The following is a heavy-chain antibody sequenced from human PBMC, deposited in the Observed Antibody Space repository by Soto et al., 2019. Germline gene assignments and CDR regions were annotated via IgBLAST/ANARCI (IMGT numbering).Heavy chain of an antibody. CDR2: LSGSGGTT. Sequence: EVQLLESGGGLVQPGGSLRLSCASSGFAFSSYAMTWVHQAPGKGLEWVSPLSGSGGTTYSADSVSGRFTVARDNSKNTLYLQMNGLSTEDSAIYYCAKFIVGTGGSSAGPWFLGSWGQGTLVAVSS. J-gene: IGHJ4*02. CDR3: AKFIVGTGGSSAGPWFLGS. CDR1: GFAFSSYA. V-gene: IGHV3-23*01. D-gene: IGHD6-25*01.